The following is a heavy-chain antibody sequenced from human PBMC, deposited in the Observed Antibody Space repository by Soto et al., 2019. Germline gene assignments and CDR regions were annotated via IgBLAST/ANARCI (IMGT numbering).Heavy chain of an antibody. V-gene: IGHV4-30-4*01. CDR3: ARGSAAKRYFDL. CDR2: IFPSGAT. CDR1: GAPISGGDYH. D-gene: IGHD5-18*01. Sequence: QVQLQESGPGLVKPSQTLSLMCTVSGAPISGGDYHWSWIRQPPGKGLEWIGYIFPSGATHYNSSPRSRITISVEPSKSHFSLKLTTVTAADTAGYFCARGSAAKRYFDLWGRGTLVTVSS. J-gene: IGHJ2*01.